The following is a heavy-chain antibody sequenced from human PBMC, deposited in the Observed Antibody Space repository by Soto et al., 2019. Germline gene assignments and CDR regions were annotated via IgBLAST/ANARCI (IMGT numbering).Heavy chain of an antibody. D-gene: IGHD1-20*01. CDR1: GGSISSGGYY. CDR3: AREWGITGADAFDI. V-gene: IGHV4-31*03. J-gene: IGHJ3*02. CDR2: IYYSGST. Sequence: QVQLQESGPGLVKPSQTLSPTCTVSGGSISSGGYYWSWIRQHPGKGLEWIGYIYYSGSTYYNPSLKSRVTISVDTSKNQFSLKLSSVTAADTAVYYCAREWGITGADAFDIWGQGTMVTVSS.